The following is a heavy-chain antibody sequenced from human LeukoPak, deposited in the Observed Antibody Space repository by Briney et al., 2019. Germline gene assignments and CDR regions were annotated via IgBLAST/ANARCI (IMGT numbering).Heavy chain of an antibody. D-gene: IGHD3-16*01. CDR1: GDSISSGGQY. J-gene: IGHJ4*02. CDR3: GRGKYYFDY. V-gene: IGHV4-31*03. Sequence: SETLSLTCTVSGDSISSGGQYWSWIRQHPGKGLEYIGYIYYSGSTYYNPSLKSRVIISVDTSKNQFSLKLNSVTAADTAVYYCGRGKYYFDYWGQGTLVTVSS. CDR2: IYYSGST.